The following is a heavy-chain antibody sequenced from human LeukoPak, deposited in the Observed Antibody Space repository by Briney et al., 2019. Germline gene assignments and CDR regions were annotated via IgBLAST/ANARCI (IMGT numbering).Heavy chain of an antibody. J-gene: IGHJ4*02. CDR2: IYYSGYT. CDR1: GASFSNSNYY. Sequence: SETLSLTCTVSGASFSNSNYYWGWIRQPPGKGLEWIGSIYYSGYTYYNPSLKSRVTMSVDTSKNQFSLKLSSVTAADTAVYYCARHAGGISATGTRPFDYWGLGTLVTVSS. D-gene: IGHD6-13*01. CDR3: ARHAGGISATGTRPFDY. V-gene: IGHV4-39*01.